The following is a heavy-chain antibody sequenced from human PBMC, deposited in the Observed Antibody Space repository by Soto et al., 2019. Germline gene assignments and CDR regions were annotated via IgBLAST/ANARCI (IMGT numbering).Heavy chain of an antibody. CDR2: ISVSGNII. J-gene: IGHJ4*02. CDR1: GFTFSTYE. Sequence: GGSLRLSCAASGFTFSTYEFNWVRQAPGRGLEWISYISVSGNIIKYAESVKGRFTISRDNADNSLHLHMSNLRVDDTALYFCVRDTMRASAAASLYYWGQGTQVTVSS. V-gene: IGHV3-48*03. CDR3: VRDTMRASAAASLYY. D-gene: IGHD2-2*01.